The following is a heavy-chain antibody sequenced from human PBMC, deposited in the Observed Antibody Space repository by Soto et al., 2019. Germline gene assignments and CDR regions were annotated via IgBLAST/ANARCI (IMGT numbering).Heavy chain of an antibody. Sequence: VGSLRLSCAASGFTFSSYAMSWVRQAPGKGLEWVSAISGSGGSTYYADSVKGRFTISRDNSKNTLYLQMNSLRAEDTAVYYCAKDPDFWSGYYLVYFDYWGQGTLVTVSS. CDR2: ISGSGGST. D-gene: IGHD3-3*01. V-gene: IGHV3-23*01. CDR1: GFTFSSYA. CDR3: AKDPDFWSGYYLVYFDY. J-gene: IGHJ4*02.